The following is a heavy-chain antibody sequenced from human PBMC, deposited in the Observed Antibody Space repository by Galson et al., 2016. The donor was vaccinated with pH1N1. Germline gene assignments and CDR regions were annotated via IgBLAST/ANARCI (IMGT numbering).Heavy chain of an antibody. D-gene: IGHD2-8*02. V-gene: IGHV4-61*02. CDR3: ARDAGPVVYTPNWFDP. Sequence: TLSLTCTVSGDSISSGGYSWTWIRQPAGKGLEWIGRIFTTGSTNYNPSLKSRVTISVDMSKNQFSLKLSSVTAADTAVYYCARDAGPVVYTPNWFDPWGQGTLVTVSS. CDR1: GDSISSGGYS. CDR2: IFTTGST. J-gene: IGHJ5*02.